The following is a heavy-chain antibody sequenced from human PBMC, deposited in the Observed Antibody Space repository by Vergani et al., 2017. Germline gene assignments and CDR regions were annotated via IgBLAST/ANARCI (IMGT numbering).Heavy chain of an antibody. D-gene: IGHD2/OR15-2a*01. CDR3: ARARCIVTCYMSNWLDS. Sequence: DVHLAESGGGFFQPGGSLRLSCSASGFSFNSYWMHWVRQVPGKGLLWVSRIKSDGSITAYADSVKGRFTISRDNAQNTLYLQMNSLRVEDTGVYYCARARCIVTCYMSNWLDSWGQGTLVTVSS. V-gene: IGHV3-74*03. CDR2: IKSDGSIT. CDR1: GFSFNSYW. J-gene: IGHJ5*01.